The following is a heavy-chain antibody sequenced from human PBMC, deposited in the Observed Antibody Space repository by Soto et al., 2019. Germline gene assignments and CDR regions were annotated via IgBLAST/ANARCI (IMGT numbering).Heavy chain of an antibody. CDR3: ARANSGPYYFDY. J-gene: IGHJ4*02. Sequence: QVQLQESGPGLVKPSETLSLTCTVSGDSVSGGRYYWSWIRQPPGKGLEWIGYISHTGNTNYNPSLKSRVTTSIDTSKNQFSLKLSSVTAPDTAVYYCARANSGPYYFDYWGQGTLVTVSS. CDR2: ISHTGNT. CDR1: GDSVSGGRYY. V-gene: IGHV4-61*01. D-gene: IGHD5-12*01.